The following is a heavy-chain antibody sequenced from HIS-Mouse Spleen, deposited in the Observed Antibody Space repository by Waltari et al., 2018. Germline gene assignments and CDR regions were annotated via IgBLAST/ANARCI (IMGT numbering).Heavy chain of an antibody. V-gene: IGHV4-39*07. CDR2: IYYSGST. D-gene: IGHD5-12*01. J-gene: IGHJ3*02. CDR1: GGSISSSSYY. CDR3: ARDGYSGYGHDAFDI. Sequence: QLQLQESGPGLVKPSETLSLTCTVSGGSISSSSYYWGWIRQPPGKGLEWIGSIYYSGSTYDHPSVKSRVTRAVDTSKNQFSLKLSSVTAADTAVYYCARDGYSGYGHDAFDIWGQGTMVTVSS.